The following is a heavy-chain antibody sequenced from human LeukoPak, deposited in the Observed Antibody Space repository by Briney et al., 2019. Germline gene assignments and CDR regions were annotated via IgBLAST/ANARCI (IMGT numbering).Heavy chain of an antibody. Sequence: SETLSLTCAVYGGSFSGYYWSWIRQPPGKGLEWIGEINHSGSTNYNPSLKSRVTISVDTSKNQFSLKLSSVTAADTAVYYCARVISAGETPVLAANSMDVWGKGTTVTVSS. V-gene: IGHV4-34*01. J-gene: IGHJ6*04. CDR3: ARVISAGETPVLAANSMDV. CDR1: GGSFSGYY. CDR2: INHSGST. D-gene: IGHD2-2*01.